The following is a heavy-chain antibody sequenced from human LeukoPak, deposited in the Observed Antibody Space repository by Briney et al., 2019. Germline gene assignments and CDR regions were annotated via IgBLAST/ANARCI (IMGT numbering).Heavy chain of an antibody. J-gene: IGHJ4*02. CDR3: ARGARYSGSYARWRHFDY. D-gene: IGHD1-26*01. CDR2: INPNSGGT. V-gene: IGHV1-2*02. Sequence: ASVKVSCKASGYTFTGYYMHWVRQAPGRGLEWMGWINPNSGGTNYAQKFQGRVTMTRDTSISTAYMELSRLRSDDTAVYYCARGARYSGSYARWRHFDYWGQGTLVTVSS. CDR1: GYTFTGYY.